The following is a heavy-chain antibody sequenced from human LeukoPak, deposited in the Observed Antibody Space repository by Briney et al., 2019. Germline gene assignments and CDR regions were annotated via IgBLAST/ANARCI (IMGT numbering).Heavy chain of an antibody. D-gene: IGHD3-10*02. CDR2: ISSSGSTI. V-gene: IGHV3-48*03. Sequence: GGSLRLSCATSGFTFSSFGINWVRQAPGKGLEWVSYISSSGSTIYYADSVKGRFTISRDNAKNSLYLQMNSLRAEDTAVYYCAELGITMIGGVWGKGTTVTISS. CDR3: AELGITMIGGV. J-gene: IGHJ6*04. CDR1: GFTFSSFG.